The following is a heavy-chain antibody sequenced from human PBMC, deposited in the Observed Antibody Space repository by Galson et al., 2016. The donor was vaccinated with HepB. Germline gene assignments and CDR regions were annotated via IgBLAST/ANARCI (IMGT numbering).Heavy chain of an antibody. CDR3: ARDAPGDGTEIDS. V-gene: IGHV6-1*01. J-gene: IGHJ4*02. Sequence: CAISGDSVSSNSAAWNWFRQSPSRGLEWLGRTYYRSWWYNDYAISVKGRITVNPDTSKNQFSLQLNSVTPEDTAVYYCARDAPGDGTEIDSWGQGTLVTVSS. CDR1: GDSVSSNSAA. D-gene: IGHD6-19*01. CDR2: TYYRSWWYN.